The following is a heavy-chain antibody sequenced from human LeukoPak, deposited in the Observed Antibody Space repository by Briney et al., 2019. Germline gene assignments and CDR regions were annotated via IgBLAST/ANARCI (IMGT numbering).Heavy chain of an antibody. CDR3: ARDHGESYYGPFAFDI. Sequence: GGSLRLSCAASGFTFSSYEMNWVRQAPGKGLEWVSYISSSGSTIYYADSVKGRFTISRDNAKNSLYLQMNSLRAEDTAVYYCARDHGESYYGPFAFDIWGQGTMVTVCS. D-gene: IGHD1-26*01. CDR1: GFTFSSYE. V-gene: IGHV3-48*03. J-gene: IGHJ3*02. CDR2: ISSSGSTI.